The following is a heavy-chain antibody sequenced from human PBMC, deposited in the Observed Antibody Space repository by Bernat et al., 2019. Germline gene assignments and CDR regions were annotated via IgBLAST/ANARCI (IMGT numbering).Heavy chain of an antibody. D-gene: IGHD2-8*02. CDR3: ARELPGEYCTGGVCYIFDP. CDR1: GGSISSSNW. CDR2: IYHSGST. J-gene: IGHJ5*02. Sequence: QVQLQESGPGLVKPSGTLSLTCAVSGGSISSSNWWSWVRQPPGKGLEWIGEIYHSGSTNYNPSLKSRVTISVDKSKNQFSLKLSSVTAADTAVYYCARELPGEYCTGGVCYIFDPWGQGTLVTVSS. V-gene: IGHV4-4*02.